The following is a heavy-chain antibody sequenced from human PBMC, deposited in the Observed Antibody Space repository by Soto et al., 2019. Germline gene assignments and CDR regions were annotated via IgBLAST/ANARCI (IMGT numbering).Heavy chain of an antibody. Sequence: PSETLSLTCTFSGGSIIRYFWSWIRQPPGKGPEWIGYINYSGSTNYNPSLKSRVTISLDTSKTQFSLKLTSVTAADTAVYYCARHHCTRGSCYYLDYWGQGTLVTVSS. J-gene: IGHJ4*02. V-gene: IGHV4-59*01. CDR1: GGSIIRYF. CDR2: INYSGST. CDR3: ARHHCTRGSCYYLDY. D-gene: IGHD2-15*01.